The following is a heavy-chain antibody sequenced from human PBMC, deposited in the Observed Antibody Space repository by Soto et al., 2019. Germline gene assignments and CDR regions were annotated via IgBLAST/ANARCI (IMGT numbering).Heavy chain of an antibody. D-gene: IGHD3-3*01. J-gene: IGHJ4*02. V-gene: IGHV3-15*07. CDR3: NSYPDFWGGHTPL. Sequence: EVQLVESGGGLVQPGGSLRLSCAASGFSITNTWRHWVRQAPGKGLEWVGRANSKADGGTADYAAPVKGRFTVSRDDSKNTQYLQMNSLKMDDTAVYYCNSYPDFWGGHTPLWGQGTLVTVSS. CDR1: GFSITNTW. CDR2: ANSKADGGTA.